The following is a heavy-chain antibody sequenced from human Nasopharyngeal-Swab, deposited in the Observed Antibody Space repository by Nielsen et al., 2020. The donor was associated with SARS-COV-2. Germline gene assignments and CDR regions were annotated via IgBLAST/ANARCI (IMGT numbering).Heavy chain of an antibody. V-gene: IGHV3-23*01. D-gene: IGHD3-3*02. J-gene: IGHJ4*02. Sequence: GESLKISCAASGFTFSSYAMSWVRQAPGKGLEWVSAISGSGGSTYYADSAKGRFTISRDNSKNTLYLQMNSLRAKDTAVYYCAKDQGEHFWSGYWEFDYWGQGTLVTVSS. CDR1: GFTFSSYA. CDR3: AKDQGEHFWSGYWEFDY. CDR2: ISGSGGST.